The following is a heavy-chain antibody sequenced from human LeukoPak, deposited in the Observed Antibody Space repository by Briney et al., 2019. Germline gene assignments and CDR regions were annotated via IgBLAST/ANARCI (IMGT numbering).Heavy chain of an antibody. CDR3: ARDRSTDAISEY. CDR1: GFNFNTYT. V-gene: IGHV3-23*01. CDR2: ITGGHGAT. J-gene: IGHJ4*02. Sequence: GGSLRLSCSASGFNFNTYTLTWVRQTPGKRPEWLSAITGGHGATYYADSERGRFTITRDNSRNTFYLDMSGLRAEDTAVYYCARDRSTDAISEYWGQGTLVAVSS. D-gene: IGHD1-1*01.